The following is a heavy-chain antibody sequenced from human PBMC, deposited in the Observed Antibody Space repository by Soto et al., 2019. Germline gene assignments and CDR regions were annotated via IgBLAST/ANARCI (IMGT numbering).Heavy chain of an antibody. J-gene: IGHJ6*02. D-gene: IGHD3-22*01. CDR3: ARQRYYYDSSGYYPTTQHYGMDV. CDR1: GYSFTSYW. V-gene: IGHV5-51*01. CDR2: IYPGDSDT. Sequence: PGESLKISCKGSGYSFTSYWIGWVRQMPGKGLEWMGIIYPGDSDTRYSPSFQGQVTISADKSISTAYLQWSSLKASDTAMYYCARQRYYYDSSGYYPTTQHYGMDVWGQGTTVTVSS.